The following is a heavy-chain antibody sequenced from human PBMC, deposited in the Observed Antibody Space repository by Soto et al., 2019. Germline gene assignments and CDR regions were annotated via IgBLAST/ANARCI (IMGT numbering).Heavy chain of an antibody. CDR3: AREKQGRSEH. V-gene: IGHV3-23*01. CDR1: GFTFSSYA. Sequence: EVEVLESGGGLVQPGGSLRLSCAASGFTFSSYAMSWVRQAPGKVLEWVSVMTGGGHNIYYPDSGKARFAISRDNSQNTWSLQMNSLRDEDTAVYYCAREKQGRSEHWGQGTQVTVSS. J-gene: IGHJ1*01. CDR2: MTGGGHNI. D-gene: IGHD3-3*01.